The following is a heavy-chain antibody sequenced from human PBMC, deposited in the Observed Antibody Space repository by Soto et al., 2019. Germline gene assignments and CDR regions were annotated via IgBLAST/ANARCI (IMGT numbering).Heavy chain of an antibody. Sequence: ESGGGVVQPGRSLRLSCAASGFTFSSYGMHWVRQAPGKGLEWVAVIWYDGSNKYYADSVKGRFTISRDNSKNTLYLQMNSLRAEDTAVYYCARDLGELGSRYYYYGMDVWGQGTTVTVSS. D-gene: IGHD3-10*01. CDR1: GFTFSSYG. CDR2: IWYDGSNK. J-gene: IGHJ6*02. CDR3: ARDLGELGSRYYYYGMDV. V-gene: IGHV3-33*01.